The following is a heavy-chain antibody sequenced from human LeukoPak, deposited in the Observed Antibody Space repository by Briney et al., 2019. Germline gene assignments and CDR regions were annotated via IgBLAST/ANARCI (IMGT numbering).Heavy chain of an antibody. J-gene: IGHJ4*02. CDR1: GYTFTGYY. Sequence: GASVKVSCKASGYTFTGYYMHGVRQAPGQGLEWMGWINPDNGGTNYAQKFQGRVTMTRDMSISTAYMELSRLRSDGTAVYYCARDPSNSGYDYLYYFDYWGQGTLVTVSS. D-gene: IGHD5-12*01. CDR3: ARDPSNSGYDYLYYFDY. V-gene: IGHV1-2*02. CDR2: INPDNGGT.